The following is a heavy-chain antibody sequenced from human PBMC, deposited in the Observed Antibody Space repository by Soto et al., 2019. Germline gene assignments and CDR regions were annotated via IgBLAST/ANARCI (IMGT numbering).Heavy chain of an antibody. CDR2: IWHDGSNK. CDR1: GFTFSSYA. V-gene: IGHV3-30*04. J-gene: IGHJ4*02. CDR3: ARGVRWLQGNDY. D-gene: IGHD5-12*01. Sequence: QVQLVESGGGVVQPGRSLRLSCAASGFTFSSYALHWVRQAPGKGLEWVAVIWHDGSNKYYAASVKGRFTISRDSSKKTLYLQMNGLRPDDTAVYYCARGVRWLQGNDYWGQGTLVTVSS.